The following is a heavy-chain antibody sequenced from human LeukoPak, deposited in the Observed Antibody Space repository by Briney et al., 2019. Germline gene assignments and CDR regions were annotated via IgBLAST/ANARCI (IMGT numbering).Heavy chain of an antibody. V-gene: IGHV4-61*02. D-gene: IGHD4-17*01. CDR1: GASISSGSSY. CDR2: IYYTGKT. CDR3: ANSIDFDYGDYYFDY. Sequence: SETLSLTCTVSGASISSGSSYWSWIRQPAGNRPEWIGRIYYTGKTIYNPSLMSRVTISLDTSKNQFSLKLSSVTAADTAVYYCANSIDFDYGDYYFDYWGQGALVTISS. J-gene: IGHJ4*02.